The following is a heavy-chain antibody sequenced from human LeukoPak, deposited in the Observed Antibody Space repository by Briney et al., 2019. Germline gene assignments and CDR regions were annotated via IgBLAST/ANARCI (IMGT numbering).Heavy chain of an antibody. CDR2: IIPIFGIA. CDR1: GGTFSDYA. J-gene: IGHJ5*02. V-gene: IGHV1-69*04. CDR3: ARDSGTSWSNRQYNWFDP. Sequence: ASVKVSCKASGGTFSDYAISWVRQAPGQELEWMGRIIPIFGIANYAQKFQGRVTITADKSTSTAYMELSSLRSEDTAVYYCARDSGTSWSNRQYNWFDPWGQGTLVTVSS. D-gene: IGHD2-2*01.